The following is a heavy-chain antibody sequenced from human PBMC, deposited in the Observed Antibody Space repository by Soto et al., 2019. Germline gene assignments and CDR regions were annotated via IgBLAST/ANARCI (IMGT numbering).Heavy chain of an antibody. CDR1: AGSITTSY. V-gene: IGHV4-59*01. CDR3: ASSGIVGREVNTWFDP. Sequence: TLSLTCTVSAGSITTSYWSWIRQPLGKALEWIGYISYRGSTNYNPSLKSRLTISIDTSKSQISLKLTSMTTADTAVYYCASSGIVGREVNTWFDPWGQGTLVTVSS. J-gene: IGHJ5*02. CDR2: ISYRGST. D-gene: IGHD3-22*01.